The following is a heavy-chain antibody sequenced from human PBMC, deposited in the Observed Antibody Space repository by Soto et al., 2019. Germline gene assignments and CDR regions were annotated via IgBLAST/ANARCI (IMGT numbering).Heavy chain of an antibody. J-gene: IGHJ5*02. V-gene: IGHV3-23*01. Sequence: PGGSLRLSCTASGLRINSYAMVWARQAPGKGLEWVSGISGSGATTHYADSVKGRFTISRDNSRNTLYLQMNSLRTEDTAVYYCTRTMTSTAGANWCDPWGQGTLVTVSS. CDR2: ISGSGATT. D-gene: IGHD3-22*01. CDR3: TRTMTSTAGANWCDP. CDR1: GLRINSYA.